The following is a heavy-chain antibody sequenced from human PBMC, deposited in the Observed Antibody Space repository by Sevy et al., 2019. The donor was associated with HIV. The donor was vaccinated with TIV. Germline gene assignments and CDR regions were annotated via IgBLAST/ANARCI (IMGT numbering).Heavy chain of an antibody. Sequence: GGSLRLSCAASGSTVSSNYMSWVRQAPGKGLEWVSVIYSGGSTYYADSVKGRFTISRDNSKNTLYLQMNSLRAEDTAVYYCAFGVRQWLVSTYFDYWGQGTLVTVSS. D-gene: IGHD6-19*01. CDR2: IYSGGST. CDR3: AFGVRQWLVSTYFDY. CDR1: GSTVSSNY. J-gene: IGHJ4*02. V-gene: IGHV3-53*01.